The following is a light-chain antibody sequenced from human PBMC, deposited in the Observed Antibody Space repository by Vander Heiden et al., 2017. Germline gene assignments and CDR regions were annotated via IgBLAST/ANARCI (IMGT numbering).Light chain of an antibody. CDR2: NNN. Sequence: SVLTQPPLASGTPGQRVTISCSGSDSNIGLNTGNWYQQLPGTAPKLLIYNNNQRPSGVPDRFSGSKSGTSASLAIIGLQSEDEADYYCSAWDKWPHVFGTGTKVTV. J-gene: IGLJ1*01. V-gene: IGLV1-44*01. CDR1: DSNIGLNT. CDR3: SAWDKWPHV.